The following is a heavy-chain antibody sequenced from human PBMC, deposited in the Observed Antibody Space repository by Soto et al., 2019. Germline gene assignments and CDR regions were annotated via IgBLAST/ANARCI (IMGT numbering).Heavy chain of an antibody. CDR2: IYTSGST. CDR1: GGSISSYY. J-gene: IGHJ5*02. CDR3: ARDGSSSWDNWFDP. Sequence: PSETLSLTCTVSGGSISSYYWSWIRQPAGKGLEWIGRIYTSGSTNYNPSLKSRVTMSVDTSKNQFSLKLSSVTAADTAVYYCARDGSSSWDNWFDPWGQGNLVTVSS. D-gene: IGHD6-13*01. V-gene: IGHV4-4*07.